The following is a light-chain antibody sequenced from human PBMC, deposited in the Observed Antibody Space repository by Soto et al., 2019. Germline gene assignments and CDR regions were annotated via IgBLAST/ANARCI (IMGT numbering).Light chain of an antibody. Sequence: EIVITQSPATLSVSPGERATLSCRASQSVNSNLAWYQQKPGHFPRLLIYGASTRDTGIPARFSGSESGTEFTLTISSLQSEDFAIYYCQQHNSWPPVFGQGTKLEIK. CDR1: QSVNSN. V-gene: IGKV3-15*01. CDR2: GAS. J-gene: IGKJ2*01. CDR3: QQHNSWPPV.